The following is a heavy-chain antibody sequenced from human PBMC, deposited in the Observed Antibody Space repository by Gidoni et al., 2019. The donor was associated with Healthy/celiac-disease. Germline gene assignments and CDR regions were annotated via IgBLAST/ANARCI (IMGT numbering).Heavy chain of an antibody. D-gene: IGHD3-22*01. CDR3: ATGVVVISEYFQH. J-gene: IGHJ1*01. CDR2: ISSSSSTI. CDR1: GFTFSSYS. Sequence: EVQLVESGGGLVQPGGSLRLSCATSGFTFSSYSMNWVRQAPGKGLEWVSYISSSSSTIYYADSVKGRFTISRDNAKNSLYLQMNSLRDEDTAVYYCATGVVVISEYFQHWGQGTLVTVSS. V-gene: IGHV3-48*02.